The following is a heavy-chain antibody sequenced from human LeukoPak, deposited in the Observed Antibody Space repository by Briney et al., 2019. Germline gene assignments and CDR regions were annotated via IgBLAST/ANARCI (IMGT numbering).Heavy chain of an antibody. CDR3: ASKYYDSTGYTHIGDY. CDR2: IRSKAHGGTT. D-gene: IGHD3-22*01. Sequence: PGGSLRLSCTASGFTFGDYAMSWVRQAPGKGLEWVGFIRSKAHGGTTEDAASVKGRFTISRDDSKSIAYLQMNSLKTEDTAVYYCASKYYDSTGYTHIGDYWGQGTLVTVSS. V-gene: IGHV3-49*04. CDR1: GFTFGDYA. J-gene: IGHJ4*02.